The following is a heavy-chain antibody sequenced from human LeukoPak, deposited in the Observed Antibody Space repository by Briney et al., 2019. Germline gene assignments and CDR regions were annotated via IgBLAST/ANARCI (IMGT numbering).Heavy chain of an antibody. CDR2: IYYSGST. Sequence: SQTLSLTCTVSGGSISSGGYYWSWIRQHPGKGLEWIGYIYYSGSTYYNPSLKSRVTISVDTSKNQFSLKLSSVTAADTAVHYCARDRNDDYVWGSSGYFDYWGQGTLVTVSS. J-gene: IGHJ4*02. V-gene: IGHV4-31*03. CDR1: GGSISSGGYY. D-gene: IGHD3-16*01. CDR3: ARDRNDDYVWGSSGYFDY.